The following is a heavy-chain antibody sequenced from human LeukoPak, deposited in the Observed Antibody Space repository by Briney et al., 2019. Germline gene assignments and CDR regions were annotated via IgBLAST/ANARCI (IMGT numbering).Heavy chain of an antibody. D-gene: IGHD3-3*01. Sequence: GGSLRLSCATSGFIFSSYGMHWVRQAPDKGLEWVAVISYDGSNKYYADSVKGRFTISRDNSKNTLYLQMNSLRTEDTAMYYCAKDGGPITTSYYYVMDVWGQGTTVTVSS. CDR1: GFIFSSYG. V-gene: IGHV3-30*18. CDR3: AKDGGPITTSYYYVMDV. J-gene: IGHJ6*02. CDR2: ISYDGSNK.